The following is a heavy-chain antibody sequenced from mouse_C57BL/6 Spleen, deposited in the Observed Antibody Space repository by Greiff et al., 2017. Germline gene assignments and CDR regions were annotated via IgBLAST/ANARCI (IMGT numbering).Heavy chain of an antibody. D-gene: IGHD2-5*01. V-gene: IGHV1-52*01. CDR2: IDPSDSET. CDR1: GYTFTSYW. Sequence: QVQLQQPGAELVRPGSSVKLSCKASGYTFTSYWMHWVKQRPIQGLEWIGNIDPSDSETHYNQKFKDKATLTVDKSSSTAYMQLSSLTSEDSAVYYCARSADYSNARFDDWGQGTTLTGSS. J-gene: IGHJ2*01. CDR3: ARSADYSNARFDD.